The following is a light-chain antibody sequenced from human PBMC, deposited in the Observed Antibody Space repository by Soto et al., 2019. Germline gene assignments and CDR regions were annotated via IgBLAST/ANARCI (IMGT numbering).Light chain of an antibody. V-gene: IGKV4-1*01. CDR2: WAS. J-gene: IGKJ5*01. CDR3: QQYFDNSIT. CDR1: HSLFYPSINKNY. Sequence: DLVITQAPEALALALGYRATINCKSIHSLFYPSINKNYLAWYQQKPRQPPKLLIYWASIRGSGVPDRFSGSGSGTDFTLTISSLQAEDVAVYYCQQYFDNSITFGQGTRLEIK.